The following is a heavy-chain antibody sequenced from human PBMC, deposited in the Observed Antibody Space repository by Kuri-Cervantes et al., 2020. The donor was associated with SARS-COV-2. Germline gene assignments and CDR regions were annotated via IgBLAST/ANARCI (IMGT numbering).Heavy chain of an antibody. CDR2: ISSSGSTI. J-gene: IGHJ4*02. D-gene: IGHD3-10*01. CDR1: GFTFSSYA. CDR3: ARASMVRGVDY. V-gene: IGHV3-48*04. Sequence: GGSLRLSCAASGFTFSSYAMSWVRQAPGKGLEWVSYISSSGSTIYYADSVKGRFTISRDNAKNSLYLQMNSLRAEDTAVYYCARASMVRGVDYWGQGTLVTVSS.